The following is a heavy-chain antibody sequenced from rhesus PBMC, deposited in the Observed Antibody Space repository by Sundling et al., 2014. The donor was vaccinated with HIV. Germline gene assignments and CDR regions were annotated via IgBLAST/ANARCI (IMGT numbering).Heavy chain of an antibody. J-gene: IGHJ4*01. V-gene: IGHV3S42*01. CDR3: AKVAYSGSWNDY. CDR1: GFTFSSYG. CDR2: ISSGGGST. Sequence: EVQLVESGGGLVQPGGSLRLSCAASGFTFSSYGMYWVRQAPGKGLEWISAISSGGGSTYYADSVKGRFTISRDNSKNTLSLQMNSLRAEDTAVYYCAKVAYSGSWNDYWGQGVLVTVSS. D-gene: IGHD6-25*01.